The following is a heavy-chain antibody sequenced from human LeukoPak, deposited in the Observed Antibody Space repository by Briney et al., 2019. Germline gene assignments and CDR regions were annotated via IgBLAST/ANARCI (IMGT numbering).Heavy chain of an antibody. Sequence: PRRSLCPSCAASGFTPTSYWTRWVRQAPGKGMGWVSRINSDGGSTSYADNVKGRFTISRDNAMNTLYLQMNSLRAEDTAVYYCAKDRAVASTLGYFDYWGQGTLVTVSS. D-gene: IGHD2-15*01. CDR1: GFTPTSYW. J-gene: IGHJ4*01. CDR2: INSDGGST. CDR3: AKDRAVASTLGYFDY. V-gene: IGHV3-74*01.